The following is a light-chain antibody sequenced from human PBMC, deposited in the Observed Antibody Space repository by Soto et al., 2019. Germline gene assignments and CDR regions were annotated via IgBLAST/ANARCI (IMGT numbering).Light chain of an antibody. CDR2: DAS. CDR3: QQRSDWPLT. CDR1: QSVSSY. J-gene: IGKJ4*01. Sequence: ENVLTQSPATLSLSPREKDNPSCKASQSVSSYFAWYQQKPGLVPRLLIYDASTRAAGIPARFSGSGSGTDFTLTISSLEPDDFAVYYCQQRSDWPLTFGGGTKVDIK. V-gene: IGKV3-11*01.